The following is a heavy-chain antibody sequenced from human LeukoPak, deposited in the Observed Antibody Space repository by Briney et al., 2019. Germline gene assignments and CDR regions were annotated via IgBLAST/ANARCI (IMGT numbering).Heavy chain of an antibody. Sequence: GGSLRLSCVASGFMFTHHGMHWVRQAPGKGLEWVAVIWSDGTNKFYSYSVKGLFAISRDNSNDMVFLQMNGLRVDDTAVYYCAKDIQSAFDYTISLECWGQGTLVIVSS. J-gene: IGHJ4*02. CDR1: GFMFTHHG. CDR3: AKDIQSAFDYTISLEC. V-gene: IGHV3-33*06. CDR2: IWSDGTNK. D-gene: IGHD4-11*01.